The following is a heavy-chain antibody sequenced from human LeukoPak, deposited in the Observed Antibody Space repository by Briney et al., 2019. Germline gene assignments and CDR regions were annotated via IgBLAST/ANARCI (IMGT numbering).Heavy chain of an antibody. D-gene: IGHD3-10*01. CDR3: ARHLGVLTIDY. CDR1: GGSISSYY. J-gene: IGHJ4*02. Sequence: SETLSLTCTVSGGSISSYYWSWIRQPPGKGLEWIGYIYYSGSTNYNPSLKSRVTISVDTSKNQFSLKLSSVTAADTAVYYCARHLGVLTIDYWGQGTLVTVSS. CDR2: IYYSGST. V-gene: IGHV4-59*08.